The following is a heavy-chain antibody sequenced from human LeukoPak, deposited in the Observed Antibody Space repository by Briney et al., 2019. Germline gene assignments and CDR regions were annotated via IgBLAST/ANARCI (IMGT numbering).Heavy chain of an antibody. CDR2: ISSSSSYI. Sequence: GGSLRLSCAASGFTFSSYSMNWVRQAPGKGLEWVSSISSSSSYIYYADSVKGRFTISRDNAKNSLYLQMNSLRAEDTAVYYCARVWKYYYDSSGYYYGGEDDYWGQGTLVTVSS. CDR1: GFTFSSYS. CDR3: ARVWKYYYDSSGYYYGGEDDY. D-gene: IGHD3-22*01. J-gene: IGHJ4*02. V-gene: IGHV3-21*01.